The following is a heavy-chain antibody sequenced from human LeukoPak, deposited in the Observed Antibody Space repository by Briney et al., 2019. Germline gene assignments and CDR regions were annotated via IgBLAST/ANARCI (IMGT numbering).Heavy chain of an antibody. CDR3: ARAREFWFDP. D-gene: IGHD2/OR15-2a*01. V-gene: IGHV4-34*01. CDR1: GGSFSGYY. CDR2: INHSGST. Sequence: SETLSLTCAVYGGSFSGYYWSWIRQPPGKGLEWIGEINHSGSTNYNPSLKSRVTISVDTSKNQFSLKLSSVTTADTAVYYCARAREFWFDPWGQGTLVTVSS. J-gene: IGHJ5*02.